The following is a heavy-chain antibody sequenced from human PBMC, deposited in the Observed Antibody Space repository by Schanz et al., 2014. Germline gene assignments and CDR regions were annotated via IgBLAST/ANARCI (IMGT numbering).Heavy chain of an antibody. CDR3: AKDVDFWSGYYLDY. Sequence: QVQLVQSGTQVKKPGASVKVSCKASGYTLSAYSLHWVRQAPGQGLEWMGIVNPSVRGTHFAREFQGRVTVTSDTSTSTVYMELSSLRSEDTAVYYCAKDVDFWSGYYLDYWGQGTLVTVSS. D-gene: IGHD3-3*01. CDR2: VNPSVRGT. V-gene: IGHV1-46*01. CDR1: GYTLSAYS. J-gene: IGHJ4*02.